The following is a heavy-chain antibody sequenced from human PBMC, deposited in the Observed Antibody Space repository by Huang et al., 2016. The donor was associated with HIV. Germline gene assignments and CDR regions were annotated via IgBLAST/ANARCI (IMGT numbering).Heavy chain of an antibody. CDR1: GGSFSGYY. D-gene: IGHD3-16*01. CDR2: IKHSGDT. CDR3: ARRFGTNDY. V-gene: IGHV4-34*01. J-gene: IGHJ4*02. Sequence: QVQLQQWGAGLLKPSETLSLTCAVYGGSFSGYYWSWIRQTPGKGLEWIGEIKHSGDTNYHPPLKSRVTISVDTSKNQFSLKLSSVTAADTAVYYCARRFGTNDYWGQGTLVTVSS.